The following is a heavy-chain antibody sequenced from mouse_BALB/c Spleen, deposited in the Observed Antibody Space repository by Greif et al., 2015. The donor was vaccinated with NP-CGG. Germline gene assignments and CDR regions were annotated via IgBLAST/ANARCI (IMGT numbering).Heavy chain of an antibody. CDR1: GYTFTSYW. CDR3: TRVTTVDWYFDV. CDR2: IYPGNSDT. Sequence: VQLKESGTVLARPGASVKMSCKASGYTFTSYWMHWVKQRPGQGLEWIGAIYPGNSDTSYNQKFKGKAKLTAVTSTSTAYMELSSLTNEDSAVYYCTRVTTVDWYFDVWGAGTTVTVSS. J-gene: IGHJ1*01. D-gene: IGHD1-1*01. V-gene: IGHV1-5*01.